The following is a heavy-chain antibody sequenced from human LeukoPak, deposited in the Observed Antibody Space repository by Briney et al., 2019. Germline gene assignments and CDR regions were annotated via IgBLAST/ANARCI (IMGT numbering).Heavy chain of an antibody. D-gene: IGHD3-3*01. CDR3: AREGRSRTNVLRFLEWSRGNWFDP. CDR1: GGTFSSYA. V-gene: IGHV1-69*13. J-gene: IGHJ5*02. Sequence: SVKVSCKASGGTFSSYAISWVRQAPGQGLEWMGGIIPIFGTANYAQKFQGRVTITADESTSTAYMELSSLRSEDTAVYYCAREGRSRTNVLRFLEWSRGNWFDPWGQGTLVTVSS. CDR2: IIPIFGTA.